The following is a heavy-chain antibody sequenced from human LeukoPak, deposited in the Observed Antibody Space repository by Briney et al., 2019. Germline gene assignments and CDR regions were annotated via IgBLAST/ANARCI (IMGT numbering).Heavy chain of an antibody. J-gene: IGHJ6*03. CDR3: AGGSNWNGRLPSYYYNYMDV. CDR2: IYTSGST. V-gene: IGHV4-61*02. D-gene: IGHD1-1*01. Sequence: SETLPLTCTFSRGSISSGGYYWSWIRQPAGKGPEWIGRIYTSGSTNYNPSLKSRVHISVDTSKNQFFLKLSSVTAADTSVYYCAGGSNWNGRLPSYYYNYMDVWGKGTTVTVSS. CDR1: RGSISSGGYY.